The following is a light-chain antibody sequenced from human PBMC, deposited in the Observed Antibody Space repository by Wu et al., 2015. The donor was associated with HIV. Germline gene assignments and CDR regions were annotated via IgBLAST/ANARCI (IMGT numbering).Light chain of an antibody. Sequence: DIQMTQSPSTLSAFVGDRVTITCRASQSINTWLAWYQQKPGKAPNLLIYKASSLQSGVPSRFSGTGSGTEFTLTVSSLQPDDFATYYCQQYNTSPWTFGQGTKVEIK. CDR1: QSINTW. J-gene: IGKJ1*01. CDR2: KAS. CDR3: QQYNTSPWT. V-gene: IGKV1-5*03.